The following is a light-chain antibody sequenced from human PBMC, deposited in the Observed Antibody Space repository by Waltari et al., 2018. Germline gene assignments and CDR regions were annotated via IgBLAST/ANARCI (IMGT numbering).Light chain of an antibody. CDR2: AAS. Sequence: DIQMTQSPSSLPASVGDRVTITCRASQSISSYLNWYQQKPGKAPKLLIYAASSLQSGVPSRFSGSGSGTDFTLTISSLQPEDFATYYCQQSYSTLPWTFGQGTKLEIK. V-gene: IGKV1-39*01. J-gene: IGKJ2*02. CDR3: QQSYSTLPWT. CDR1: QSISSY.